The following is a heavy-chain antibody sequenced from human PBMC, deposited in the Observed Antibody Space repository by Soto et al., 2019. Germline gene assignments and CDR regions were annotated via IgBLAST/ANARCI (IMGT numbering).Heavy chain of an antibody. CDR2: ISGSGGST. D-gene: IGHD3-22*01. CDR1: GFTFSSYA. V-gene: IGHV3-23*01. Sequence: VQLLESGGGLVQPGGSLRLSCAASGFTFSSYAMSWVRQAPGKGLEWVSAISGSGGSTYYADSVKGRFTISRDNSKNTLYLQMNSLRAEDTAVYYCAKDAGLYYYDSSGLYDYWGQGTLVTVSS. CDR3: AKDAGLYYYDSSGLYDY. J-gene: IGHJ4*02.